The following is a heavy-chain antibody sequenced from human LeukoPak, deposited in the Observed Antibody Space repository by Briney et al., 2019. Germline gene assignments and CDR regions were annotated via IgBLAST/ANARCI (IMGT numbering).Heavy chain of an antibody. CDR1: GGXISSYY. Sequence: SETLSLTCTVSGGXISSYYWSWIRQPPGKGLEWIGYIYYSGSTNYNPSLKSRVTISVDTSKNQFSLKLSSVTAADTAVYYCARMSSGSIFDYWGQGTLVTVSS. CDR2: IYYSGST. J-gene: IGHJ4*02. CDR3: ARMSSGSIFDY. D-gene: IGHD1-26*01. V-gene: IGHV4-59*08.